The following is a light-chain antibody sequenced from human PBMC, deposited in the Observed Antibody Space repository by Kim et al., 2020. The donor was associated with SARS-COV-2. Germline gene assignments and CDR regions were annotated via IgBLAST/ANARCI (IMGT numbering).Light chain of an antibody. CDR1: NIGSKS. V-gene: IGLV3-21*04. CDR3: QVWDSSSDHWV. CDR2: CGS. Sequence: PGKAASITCEGNNIGSKSVHCYQQRRGRAPVLVIYCGSDRPSGIPERFSGSNSGNTATLTISRVEAVDEADYYCQVWDSSSDHWVFGGGTQLTVL. J-gene: IGLJ3*02.